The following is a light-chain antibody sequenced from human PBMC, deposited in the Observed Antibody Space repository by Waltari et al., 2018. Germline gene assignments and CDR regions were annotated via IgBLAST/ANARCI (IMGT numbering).Light chain of an antibody. CDR1: ETIRTN. CDR3: QQHSSWPLT. V-gene: IGKV3-15*01. Sequence: EIVMRQSPATLFVSPGERATLSCRASETIRTNFLAWYQQKPGQAPRLLIYGISTRATGIPARFSGSGSGTEFTLTISSLQSEDFAVYYCQQHSSWPLTFGGGTKVEIK. CDR2: GIS. J-gene: IGKJ4*01.